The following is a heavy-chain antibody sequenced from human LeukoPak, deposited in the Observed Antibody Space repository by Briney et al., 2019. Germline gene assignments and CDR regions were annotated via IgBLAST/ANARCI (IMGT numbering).Heavy chain of an antibody. V-gene: IGHV3-7*01. CDR2: INQDGGEK. Sequence: GGSLRLSCAASGFTFSGSWMSWVRQAPGKGLEWVASINQDGGEKYSLDSVKGRFTISRDDTKSSLYLQMNSLRAEDTAMYYCARYRHLYYWGQGTLVTVSS. D-gene: IGHD3-16*01. J-gene: IGHJ4*02. CDR3: ARYRHLYY. CDR1: GFTFSGSW.